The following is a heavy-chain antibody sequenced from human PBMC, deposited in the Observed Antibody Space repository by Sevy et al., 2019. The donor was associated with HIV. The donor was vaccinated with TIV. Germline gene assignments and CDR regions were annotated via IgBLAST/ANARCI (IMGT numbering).Heavy chain of an antibody. CDR1: GGSISSYY. CDR2: IYTSGST. Sequence: SETLSLTYTVSGGSISSYYWSWIRQPAGKGLEWIGRIYTSGSTNYNPSLKSRVTMSVDTSKNQFSLKLSSVTAADTAVYYCAREREVGATVFWDYWGQGTLVTVSS. CDR3: AREREVGATVFWDY. V-gene: IGHV4-4*07. J-gene: IGHJ4*02. D-gene: IGHD1-26*01.